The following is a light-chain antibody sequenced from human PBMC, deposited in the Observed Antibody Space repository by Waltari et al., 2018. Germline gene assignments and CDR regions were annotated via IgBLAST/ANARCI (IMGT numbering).Light chain of an antibody. CDR3: LQYNSLSWT. CDR1: QSISIW. CDR2: KAS. Sequence: DIQMTQSPSSLSASVGDRVTITCRASQSISIWLAWYQQKPGKAPKLLIYKASSLEGGVPSRFSGSGSGTEFTLTISSLQPDDFATYYCLQYNSLSWTFGQGTKVEIK. V-gene: IGKV1-5*03. J-gene: IGKJ1*01.